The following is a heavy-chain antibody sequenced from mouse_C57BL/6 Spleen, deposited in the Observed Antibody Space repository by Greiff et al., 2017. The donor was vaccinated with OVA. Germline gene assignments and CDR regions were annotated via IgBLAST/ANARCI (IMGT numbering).Heavy chain of an antibody. CDR3: ASEGWFYYFDY. CDR1: GYTFTSYW. V-gene: IGHV1-53*01. J-gene: IGHJ2*01. CDR2: INPCDGGT. D-gene: IGHD1-1*02. Sequence: VQLQQPGTELVKPGASVKLSCKASGYTFTSYWMHWVKQRPGQGLEWIGNINPCDGGTNYNEKFKSKATLTVDKSSSTAYMQLSSLTSEDSAVYYCASEGWFYYFDYWCQGTTLTVSS.